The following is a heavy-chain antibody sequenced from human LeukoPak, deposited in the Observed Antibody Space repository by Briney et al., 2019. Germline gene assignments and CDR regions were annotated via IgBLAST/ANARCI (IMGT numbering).Heavy chain of an antibody. CDR1: GFTFSDYY. V-gene: IGHV3-11*01. J-gene: IGHJ5*02. CDR3: ARDVEAAAGLVGWFDP. CDR2: ISSSGSTI. Sequence: GGSLRLSCAASGFTFSDYYMSWIRQAPGKGLEWVSCISSSGSTIYYADSVKGRFTISRDNAKNSLYLQMNSLRAEDTAVYYCARDVEAAAGLVGWFDPWGQGTLVTVSS. D-gene: IGHD6-13*01.